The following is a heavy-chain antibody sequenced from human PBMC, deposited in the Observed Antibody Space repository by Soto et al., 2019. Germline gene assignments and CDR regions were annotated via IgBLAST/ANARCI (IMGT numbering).Heavy chain of an antibody. CDR2: TYYRSKWYN. CDR3: ARDRLGDGYNGY. Sequence: SQTLSLTCAISGDSVSSNSAAWSWIRQSPSRGLEWLGRTYYRSKWYNNYVVSVKSRITINPDTSKNQFSLQLNSVTPGDTAVYYCARDRLGDGYNGYWGQGTLVTVSS. D-gene: IGHD5-12*01. J-gene: IGHJ4*02. V-gene: IGHV6-1*01. CDR1: GDSVSSNSAA.